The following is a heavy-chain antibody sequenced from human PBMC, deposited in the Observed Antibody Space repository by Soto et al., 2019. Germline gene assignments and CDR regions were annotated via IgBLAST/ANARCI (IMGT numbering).Heavy chain of an antibody. D-gene: IGHD6-19*01. CDR3: ARKYSSGWYRFFDY. V-gene: IGHV1-8*01. CDR1: GYTFTSYD. CDR2: MNPNSGNT. Sequence: QVQLVQSGAEVKKPGASVKVSCKASGYTFTSYDINWVRQATGQGLEWMGWMNPNSGNTGYAQKFQGRVTMTRNTSVSTAYMELSGLGFEDTAVYYCARKYSSGWYRFFDYWGQGTLVTVSS. J-gene: IGHJ4*02.